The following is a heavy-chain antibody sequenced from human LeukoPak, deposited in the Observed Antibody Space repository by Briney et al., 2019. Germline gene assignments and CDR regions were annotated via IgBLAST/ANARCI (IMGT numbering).Heavy chain of an antibody. CDR3: AKEIIGYCSGGSCYPDY. J-gene: IGHJ4*02. CDR1: GFTFDDYA. CDR2: ISGSGGST. V-gene: IGHV3-23*01. Sequence: PGGSLRLSCAASGFTFDDYAMHWVRQAPGKGLEWVSAISGSGGSTYYADSVKGRFTISRDNSKNTLYLQMNSLRAEDTAVYYCAKEIIGYCSGGSCYPDYWGQGTLVTVSS. D-gene: IGHD2-15*01.